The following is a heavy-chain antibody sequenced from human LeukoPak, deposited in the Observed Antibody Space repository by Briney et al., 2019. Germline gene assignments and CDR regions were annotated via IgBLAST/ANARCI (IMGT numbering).Heavy chain of an antibody. CDR1: GFTVSSNY. Sequence: PGGSLRLSCAASGFTVSSNYMSWVRQAPGKGLEWVSVIYSGGSTYYADSVKGRFTISRDNSKNTLYLQMNSLRAEDTAVYYCARDRSATFHWFDPWGQGTLVTVSS. CDR2: IYSGGST. J-gene: IGHJ5*02. D-gene: IGHD2/OR15-2a*01. V-gene: IGHV3-53*01. CDR3: ARDRSATFHWFDP.